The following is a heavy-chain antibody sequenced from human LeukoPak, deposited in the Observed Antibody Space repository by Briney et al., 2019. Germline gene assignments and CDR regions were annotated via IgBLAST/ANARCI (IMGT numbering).Heavy chain of an antibody. CDR1: GYTFSSYY. V-gene: IGHV1-46*01. Sequence: ASVKVSCKAFGYTFSSYYMHWVRQAPGQGPEWMGIINPSGGSTSYAQKFQGRVTITRDTSASTAYIELRSLRSEDTAMYYCARGSTSDWPLDHWGQETLVTISS. CDR2: INPSGGST. CDR3: ARGSTSDWPLDH. J-gene: IGHJ4*02. D-gene: IGHD2-2*01.